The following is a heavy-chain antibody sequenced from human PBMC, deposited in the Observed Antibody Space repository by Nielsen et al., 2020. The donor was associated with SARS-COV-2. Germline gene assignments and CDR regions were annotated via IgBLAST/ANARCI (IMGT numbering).Heavy chain of an antibody. V-gene: IGHV4-39*02. D-gene: IGHD6-19*01. Sequence: WIRQPPGKGLEWIGSIYYSGSTYYNPSLKSRVTISVDTSKNQFSLKLSSVTAADTAVYYCARDSSGWYGRLYYYYYGMDVWGQGTTVTVSS. CDR3: ARDSSGWYGRLYYYYYGMDV. CDR2: IYYSGST. J-gene: IGHJ6*02.